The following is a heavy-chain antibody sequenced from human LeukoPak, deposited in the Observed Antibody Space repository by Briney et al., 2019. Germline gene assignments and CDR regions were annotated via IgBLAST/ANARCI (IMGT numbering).Heavy chain of an antibody. Sequence: SETLSLTCTVSGGSISSYYWSWIRQPPGKGLAWIGYIYYSGSTNYNPSLKSRVTISVDTSKNQFSLKLSSVTAADTAVYYCARYRRGAYYYYMDVWGKGTTVTISS. CDR2: IYYSGST. CDR1: GGSISSYY. D-gene: IGHD1-26*01. CDR3: ARYRRGAYYYYMDV. V-gene: IGHV4-59*01. J-gene: IGHJ6*03.